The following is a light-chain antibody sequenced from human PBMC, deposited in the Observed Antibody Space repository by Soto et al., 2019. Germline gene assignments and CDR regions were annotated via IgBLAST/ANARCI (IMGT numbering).Light chain of an antibody. V-gene: IGLV2-14*03. CDR3: TSYTSTSTLEV. Sequence: QSALTQPASLSGSPGQSITISCTGTSSDVGGYNYVSWYQNDPGKAPKLMIFDVVYRPSGVSDRLSGSKSGNTASLTISGLQAADEADYYSTSYTSTSTLEVFGGGTKRTVL. CDR1: SSDVGGYNY. J-gene: IGLJ2*01. CDR2: DVV.